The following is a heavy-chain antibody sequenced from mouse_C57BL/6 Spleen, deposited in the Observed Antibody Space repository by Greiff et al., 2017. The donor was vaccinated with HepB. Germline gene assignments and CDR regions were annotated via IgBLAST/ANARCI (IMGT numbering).Heavy chain of an antibody. CDR3: ARIDYDHYYAMDY. CDR1: GFSLTSYA. J-gene: IGHJ4*01. CDR2: IWTGGGT. Sequence: VKLVESGPGLVAPSQSLSITCTVSGFSLTSYAISWVRQPPGKGLEWLGVIWTGGGTNYNSALKSRLSISKDNSKSQVFLKMNSLQTDDTARYYCARIDYDHYYAMDYWGQGTSVTVSS. V-gene: IGHV2-9-1*01. D-gene: IGHD2-4*01.